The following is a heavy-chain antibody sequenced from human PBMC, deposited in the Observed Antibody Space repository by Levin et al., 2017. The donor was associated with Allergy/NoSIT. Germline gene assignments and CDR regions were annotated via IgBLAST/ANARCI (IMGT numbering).Heavy chain of an antibody. D-gene: IGHD1-14*01. V-gene: IGHV3-23*01. J-gene: IGHJ6*03. CDR2: IRGNGGTT. CDR1: GFTFNNFA. CDR3: AKNPAPRSQGLLPYYNYYMDV. Sequence: GGSLRLSCAGSGFTFNNFAMNWVRQTPGKGLEWVSSIRGNGGTTYYADSVKGRFTISRDNSKNTLYLQMNSLRTDDTAIYYCAKNPAPRSQGLLPYYNYYMDVWSKGTTVTVSS.